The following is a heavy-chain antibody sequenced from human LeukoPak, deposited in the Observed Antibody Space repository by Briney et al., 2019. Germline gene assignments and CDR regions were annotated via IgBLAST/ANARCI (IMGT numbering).Heavy chain of an antibody. CDR1: GYTFTGYY. Sequence: ASVKVSCKASGYTFTGYYMHWVRQAPGQGLEWMGWINPNSGGTNYAQKFQGRVTMTRDTSISTAYMELSRLRSDDTAVYYCARDAVAGTSFYYYYMDVWGKGTTVTISS. V-gene: IGHV1-2*02. CDR3: ARDAVAGTSFYYYYMDV. J-gene: IGHJ6*03. D-gene: IGHD6-19*01. CDR2: INPNSGGT.